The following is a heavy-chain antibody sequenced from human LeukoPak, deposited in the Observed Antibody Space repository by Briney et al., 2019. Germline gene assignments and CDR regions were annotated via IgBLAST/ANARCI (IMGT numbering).Heavy chain of an antibody. J-gene: IGHJ4*02. CDR3: ARDGDPNYYGSGSYYTDY. D-gene: IGHD3-10*01. CDR1: GFTFSSYA. V-gene: IGHV3-30-3*01. Sequence: GGSLRLSCAASGFTFSSYAMHWVRQAPGKGLEWVAVISYDGSNKYYADSVKGRFTISRDNSKNTLYLQMNSLRAEDTAVYYCARDGDPNYYGSGSYYTDYWGQGTLVTVSS. CDR2: ISYDGSNK.